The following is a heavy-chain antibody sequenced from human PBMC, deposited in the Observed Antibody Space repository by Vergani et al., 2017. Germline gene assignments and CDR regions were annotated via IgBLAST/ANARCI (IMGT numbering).Heavy chain of an antibody. CDR2: IKQDGSEK. J-gene: IGHJ4*02. CDR3: ARDSRDKHVLLWFGELDY. CDR1: GLIFSNTW. D-gene: IGHD3-10*01. V-gene: IGHV3-7*01. Sequence: DVQLVESGGGLVKPGGSLRLSCAASGLIFSNTWMSWVRQTPGKGLEWVANIKQDGSEKYYVDSVKGRFTISRDNAKNSLYLQMNSLRAEDTAVYYCARDSRDKHVLLWFGELDYWGQGTLVTVSS.